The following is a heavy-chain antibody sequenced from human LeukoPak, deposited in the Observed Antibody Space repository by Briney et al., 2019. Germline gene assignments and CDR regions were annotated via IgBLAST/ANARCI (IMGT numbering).Heavy chain of an antibody. CDR1: GGSFTSSSYY. V-gene: IGHV4-39*07. CDR2: IYYSGST. Sequence: SETLSLTCTVSGGSFTSSSYYWGWIRQPPGKGLEWIGSIYYSGSTYYNPSLKSRVTISVDTSKNQFSLKLSSVTAADTAVYYCARDSSRTFDYWGQGTLVTVSS. D-gene: IGHD6-13*01. J-gene: IGHJ4*02. CDR3: ARDSSRTFDY.